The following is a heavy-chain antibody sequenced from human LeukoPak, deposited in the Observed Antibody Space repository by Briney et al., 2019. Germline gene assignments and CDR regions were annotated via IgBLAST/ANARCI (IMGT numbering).Heavy chain of an antibody. D-gene: IGHD6-19*01. CDR3: VRRDTGWNYFDY. CDR2: IYSTGKN. CDR1: GGSINSHY. Sequence: SETLSLTCAVSGGSINSHYWGWVRQPPGKGLQWIGDIYSTGKNNYNPSLKSRVTISLDTSKSHLSLNLTSVLAADTAIYYCVRRDTGWNYFDYWGQGILVTVSS. J-gene: IGHJ4*02. V-gene: IGHV4-4*08.